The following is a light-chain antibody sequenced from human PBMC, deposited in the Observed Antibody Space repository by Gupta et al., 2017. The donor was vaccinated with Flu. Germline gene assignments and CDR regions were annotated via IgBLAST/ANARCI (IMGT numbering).Light chain of an antibody. V-gene: IGKV1-39*01. CDR2: AAS. CDR3: QQSYSAPRT. Sequence: DRVTITCRASQSISSYLSWYQQKPGKAPKVLIYAASSLQSWVPSRFSGSGSRTDFTLTISSLQPEDFATYYCQQSYSAPRTFGQGTRLDIK. J-gene: IGKJ5*01. CDR1: QSISSY.